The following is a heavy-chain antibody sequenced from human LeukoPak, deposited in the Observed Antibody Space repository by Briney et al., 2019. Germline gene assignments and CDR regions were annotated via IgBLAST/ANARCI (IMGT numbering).Heavy chain of an antibody. CDR2: IRYDGSNK. D-gene: IGHD3-22*01. Sequence: PGGSLRLSCAASGFTFSSYGMHWVRQAPGKGLEWVAFIRYDGSNKYYADSVKGRFTISRDNFKNTLYLQMNSLRAEDTAVYYCAKGAAVVSFGFTFDYWGQGTLVTVSS. CDR1: GFTFSSYG. J-gene: IGHJ4*02. CDR3: AKGAAVVSFGFTFDY. V-gene: IGHV3-30*02.